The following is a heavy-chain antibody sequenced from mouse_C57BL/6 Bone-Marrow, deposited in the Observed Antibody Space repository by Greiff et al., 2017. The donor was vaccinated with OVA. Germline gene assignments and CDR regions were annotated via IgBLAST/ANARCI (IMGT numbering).Heavy chain of an antibody. Sequence: EVNVVESGGGLVQSGRSLRLSCATSGFTFSDFYMEWVRQAPGKGLEWIAASRNKANDYTTEYSASVKGRFIVSRDTSQSILYLQMNALRAEDTAIYYCARDRGGSYWYFDVWGTGTTVTVSS. CDR3: ARDRGGSYWYFDV. CDR2: SRNKANDYTT. CDR1: GFTFSDFY. V-gene: IGHV7-1*01. J-gene: IGHJ1*03.